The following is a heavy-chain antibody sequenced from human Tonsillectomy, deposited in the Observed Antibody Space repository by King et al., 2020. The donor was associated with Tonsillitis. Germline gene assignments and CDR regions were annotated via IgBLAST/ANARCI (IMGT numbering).Heavy chain of an antibody. D-gene: IGHD3-10*01. CDR1: GRSISSGGYY. J-gene: IGHJ5*02. Sequence: VQLQESGPGLVKPSQTLSLTCTVPGRSISSGGYYWSWIRQHPGKGLEWIGYIYYSGRTYYNPSLKTRVTISLDTSANQFSLNLSSVTAAHTSVYYCAGLLWFGEIAAFYTCGQGTLGTVSS. CDR2: IYYSGRT. V-gene: IGHV4-31*03. CDR3: AGLLWFGEIAAFYT.